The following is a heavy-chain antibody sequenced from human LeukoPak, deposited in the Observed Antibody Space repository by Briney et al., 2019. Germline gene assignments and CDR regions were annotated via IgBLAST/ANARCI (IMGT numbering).Heavy chain of an antibody. V-gene: IGHV1-69*05. Sequence: SVKVSCKASGGTFSSYAISWVRQAPGQGLEWMGGLIPMFGTANYAQKFQGRVTITTDESTSTAYMELSSLRSEDTAVYYCARSTKVVFFLLSKWGQGTLVTVSS. CDR1: GGTFSSYA. CDR3: ARSTKVVFFLLSK. D-gene: IGHD2-15*01. J-gene: IGHJ4*02. CDR2: LIPMFGTA.